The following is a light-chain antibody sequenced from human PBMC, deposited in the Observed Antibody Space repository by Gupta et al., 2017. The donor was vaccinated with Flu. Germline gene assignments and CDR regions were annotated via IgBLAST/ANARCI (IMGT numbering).Light chain of an antibody. CDR1: GEKI. CDR3: QRCDSSSHSWV. V-gene: IGLV3-21*04. J-gene: IGLJ3*02. Sequence: GEKIIHRHQQKPVQSPLLVIYNDSYSDSWLPECFSVSNSWPTASLTISGVYDGDDAEYYCQRCDSSSHSWVFGGGTKLTVL. CDR2: NDS.